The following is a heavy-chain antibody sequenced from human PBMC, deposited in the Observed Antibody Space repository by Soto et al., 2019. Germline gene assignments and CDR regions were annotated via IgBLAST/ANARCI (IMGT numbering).Heavy chain of an antibody. D-gene: IGHD4-4*01. Sequence: ASVKVSCKASGYTFTSYDINWVRQATGQGLEWMGWMNPNSVNTVYAHKSRGRVTMTRNTPKSTAYMELSSLRSEDTAVYYWARGNSNYFSSVVDVWGQGTRVTVSS. J-gene: IGHJ6*02. CDR2: MNPNSVNT. V-gene: IGHV1-8*01. CDR1: GYTFTSYD. CDR3: ARGNSNYFSSVVDV.